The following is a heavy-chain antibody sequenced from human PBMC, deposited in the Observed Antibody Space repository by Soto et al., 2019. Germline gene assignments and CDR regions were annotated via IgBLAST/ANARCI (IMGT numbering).Heavy chain of an antibody. CDR3: AKAGSGAFDI. CDR2: ISWNSGSI. J-gene: IGHJ3*02. V-gene: IGHV3-9*01. CDR1: GFTFDDYA. D-gene: IGHD2-15*01. Sequence: PGGSLRLSCAASGFTFDDYAMHWVRQAPGKGLEWVSGISWNSGSIGYADSVKGRFTISRDNAKNSLHLQMNSLRAEDTALYYCAKAGSGAFDIWGQGTMVTVSS.